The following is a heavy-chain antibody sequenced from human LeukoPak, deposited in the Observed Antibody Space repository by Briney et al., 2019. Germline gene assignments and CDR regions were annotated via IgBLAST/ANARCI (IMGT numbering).Heavy chain of an antibody. Sequence: SVKVFCKASGGTFSSYAISWVRQAPGQGLEWMGGIIPIFGTANYAQKFQGRVTITTDESTSTAYMELSSLRSEDTAVYYCARGGPIFGVVNYYMDVRGKGTTVTVSS. J-gene: IGHJ6*03. CDR2: IIPIFGTA. CDR3: ARGGPIFGVVNYYMDV. V-gene: IGHV1-69*05. D-gene: IGHD3-3*01. CDR1: GGTFSSYA.